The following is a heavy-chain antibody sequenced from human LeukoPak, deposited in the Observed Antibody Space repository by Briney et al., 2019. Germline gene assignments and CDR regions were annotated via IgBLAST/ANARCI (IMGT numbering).Heavy chain of an antibody. CDR3: AKDIISITIFGVELE. Sequence: ASVKVSCKASGYTFTSYDINWVRQATGQGLEWMGWMNPNSGNTGYAQKFQGRVTMTRNTSISTAYMELSSLRAEDTAVYYCAKDIISITIFGVELEWGQGTLVTVSS. CDR2: MNPNSGNT. V-gene: IGHV1-8*01. CDR1: GYTFTSYD. D-gene: IGHD3-3*01. J-gene: IGHJ4*02.